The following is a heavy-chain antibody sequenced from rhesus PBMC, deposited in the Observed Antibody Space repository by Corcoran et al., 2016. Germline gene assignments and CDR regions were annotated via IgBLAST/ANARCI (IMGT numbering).Heavy chain of an antibody. CDR2: ISYSGST. Sequence: QLQLQESGPGLVKPSETLSLTCAVSGYSISSGYGWSWIRQHPGKGLEWIGYISYSGSTSYNPSLKSRVTISRDTSKNQFCLKLSSVTAADTTVYYCASIAAAAHWGQGVLVTVSS. CDR1: GYSISSGYG. CDR3: ASIAAAAH. V-gene: IGHV4-122*02. D-gene: IGHD6-31*01. J-gene: IGHJ4*01.